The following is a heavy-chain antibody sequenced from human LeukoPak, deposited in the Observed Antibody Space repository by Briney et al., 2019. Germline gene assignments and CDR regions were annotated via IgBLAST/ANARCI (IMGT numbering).Heavy chain of an antibody. Sequence: LAGGSLRLSCAASGFTFSSYAMSWVRQAPGKGLEWVSAISGSGGSTYYADSVKGRFTISRDNAKNSLYLQMNSLRAEDTAVYYCARDRGGSYYYLDAFDIWGQGTMVTVSS. CDR2: ISGSGGST. CDR1: GFTFSSYA. CDR3: ARDRGGSYYYLDAFDI. D-gene: IGHD1-26*01. V-gene: IGHV3-23*01. J-gene: IGHJ3*02.